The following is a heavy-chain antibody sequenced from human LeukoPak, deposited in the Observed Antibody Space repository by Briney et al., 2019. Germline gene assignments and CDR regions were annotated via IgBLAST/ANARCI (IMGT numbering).Heavy chain of an antibody. J-gene: IGHJ4*02. D-gene: IGHD5-18*01. CDR1: GFTFSSYA. V-gene: IGHV3-23*01. CDR3: AKDGIQLWSRGVGDY. CDR2: ISGSGGST. Sequence: GSLRLSCAASGFTFSSYAMSWVRQAPGKGLEWVSAISGSGGSTYYANSVKGRFTISRDNSKNTLYLQMNSLRAEDTAVYYCAKDGIQLWSRGVGDYWGQGTLVTVSS.